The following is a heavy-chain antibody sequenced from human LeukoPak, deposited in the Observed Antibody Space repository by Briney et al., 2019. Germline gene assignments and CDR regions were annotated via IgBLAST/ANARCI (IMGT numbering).Heavy chain of an antibody. J-gene: IGHJ5*02. V-gene: IGHV3-21*01. CDR3: ARAPLSGSYLINWFDP. CDR1: GFTFSSYE. D-gene: IGHD1-26*01. CDR2: ISTSSSYI. Sequence: GGSLRLSCAASGFTFSSYEMNWVRQAPGKGLEWVSSISTSSSYIYYVDSVKGRFTISRDNARNSLYLQMNSLRAEDTAVYYCARAPLSGSYLINWFDPWGQGTLVTVSS.